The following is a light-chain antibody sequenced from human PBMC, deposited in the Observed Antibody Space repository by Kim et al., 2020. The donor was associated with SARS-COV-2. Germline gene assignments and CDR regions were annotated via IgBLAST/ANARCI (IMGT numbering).Light chain of an antibody. CDR2: DVS. CDR3: SSYTRSNTYV. Sequence: GQSITISSAGTSSDVGGSKYVSWYQQYPGKATKLIIYDVSNRTAGVSNRFSGSKSGKTDSLTISGLQTEDETDYYCSSYTRSNTYVFGTGTKVTVL. CDR1: SSDVGGSKY. V-gene: IGLV2-14*03. J-gene: IGLJ1*01.